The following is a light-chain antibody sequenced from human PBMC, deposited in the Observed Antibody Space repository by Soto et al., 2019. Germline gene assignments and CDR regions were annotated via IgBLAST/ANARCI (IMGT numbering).Light chain of an antibody. Sequence: SYELTQPPSVSVAPGKTTRIACGGNEIATKSVHWYLQKPGQAPVLVIYYDGDRPSGVPERFSGSNSENTATLTISRVEAGDEADYYCQVWDSASDHVVFGGWTKVTVL. CDR1: EIATKS. CDR2: YDG. J-gene: IGLJ2*01. CDR3: QVWDSASDHVV. V-gene: IGLV3-21*04.